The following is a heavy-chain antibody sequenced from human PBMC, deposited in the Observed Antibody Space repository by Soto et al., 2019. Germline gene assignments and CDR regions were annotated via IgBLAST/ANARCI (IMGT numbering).Heavy chain of an antibody. CDR1: GYTFTGYY. CDR3: ARSTRIMITFGGVIAPTYGMDV. D-gene: IGHD3-16*02. CDR2: INPNSGGT. Sequence: ASVKVSCKASGYTFTGYYMHWVRQAPGQGLEWMGWINPNSGGTNYAQKFQGWVTMTRDTSISTAYMELSRLRSDDTAVYYCARSTRIMITFGGVIAPTYGMDVWGQGTTVTFSS. J-gene: IGHJ6*02. V-gene: IGHV1-2*04.